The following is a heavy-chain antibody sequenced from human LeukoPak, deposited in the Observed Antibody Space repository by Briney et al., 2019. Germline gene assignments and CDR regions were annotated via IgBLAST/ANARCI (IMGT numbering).Heavy chain of an antibody. J-gene: IGHJ3*02. D-gene: IGHD1-1*01. CDR3: ARVVLDDAFDI. Sequence: GGSLRLSCAASGFTFNSYAMSWVRQAPGKGLEWVAHIKQDGSEKYYGDSVKGRFTISRDNAKNSLYLQMNSLRAEDTAVYYCARVVLDDAFDIWGQGTMVTVSS. CDR2: IKQDGSEK. V-gene: IGHV3-7*03. CDR1: GFTFNSYA.